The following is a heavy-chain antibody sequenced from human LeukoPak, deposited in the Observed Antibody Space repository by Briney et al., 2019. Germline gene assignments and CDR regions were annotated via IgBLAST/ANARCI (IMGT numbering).Heavy chain of an antibody. V-gene: IGHV1-2*02. CDR2: INPNSGGT. J-gene: IGHJ4*02. D-gene: IGHD3-22*01. CDR3: ARESALYYYDSSGYPSY. CDR1: GYTFTGYY. Sequence: ASVKVSCKASGYTFTGYYMHWVRQAPGQGLEWMGWINPNSGGTNYAQKFQGRVTMTRDTSISTAYMELSRLRSDDTAVYYCARESALYYYDSSGYPSYWGQGTLVTVSS.